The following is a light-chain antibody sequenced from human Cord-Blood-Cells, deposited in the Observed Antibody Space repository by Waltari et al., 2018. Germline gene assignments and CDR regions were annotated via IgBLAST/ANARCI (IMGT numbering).Light chain of an antibody. Sequence: EIVLTQSPGTLSLSQGERATLSCRASQSASSSYLAWYQQKPGQAPRLLIYGASSRATGIPDRFSGSGSGTDFTLTISRLEPEDFAVYYCQQYGSSPPVTFGPGTKVDIK. CDR1: QSASSSY. CDR3: QQYGSSPPVT. J-gene: IGKJ3*01. CDR2: GAS. V-gene: IGKV3-20*01.